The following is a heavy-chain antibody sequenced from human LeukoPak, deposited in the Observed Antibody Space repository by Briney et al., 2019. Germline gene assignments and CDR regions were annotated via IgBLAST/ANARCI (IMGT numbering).Heavy chain of an antibody. CDR1: GFTVSSNY. Sequence: PGGSLRLSCAASGFTVSSNYMSWVRQAPGKGLEWVSVIYSGGSTYYADSVKGRFTISRDNSKNTLYLQMNSLRAEDTAVYYCARVQTDYVWGSYRTYYFDYWGQGTLVTVSS. V-gene: IGHV3-53*01. D-gene: IGHD3-16*02. J-gene: IGHJ4*02. CDR3: ARVQTDYVWGSYRTYYFDY. CDR2: IYSGGST.